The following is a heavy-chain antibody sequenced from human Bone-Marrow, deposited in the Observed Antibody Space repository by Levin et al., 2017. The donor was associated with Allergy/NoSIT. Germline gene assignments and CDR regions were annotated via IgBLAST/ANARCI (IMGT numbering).Heavy chain of an antibody. Sequence: ASVKVSCKVSGYTLTEFSMHWVRQAPGQGLEWMGGFDPEDGETIYAQKFQGRVTMTEDTSTDTASMEMSSLRSEDTAMYYCATEPAPGLEKYYDTSGLGDWGQGTLVTVSS. J-gene: IGHJ4*02. CDR2: FDPEDGET. CDR3: ATEPAPGLEKYYDTSGLGD. CDR1: GYTLTEFS. V-gene: IGHV1-24*01. D-gene: IGHD3-22*01.